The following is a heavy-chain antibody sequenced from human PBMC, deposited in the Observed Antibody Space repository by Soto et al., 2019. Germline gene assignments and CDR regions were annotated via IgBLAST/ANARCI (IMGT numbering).Heavy chain of an antibody. Sequence: ASVKVSCKASGYTFTSYAMHWVRQAPGQRLEWMGWINAGNGNTKYSQKFQGRVTITRDTSASTAYMELSSLRSEDTAVYYCARDLAPYSGSSPFDYWGQGTLVTVSS. CDR1: GYTFTSYA. CDR3: ARDLAPYSGSSPFDY. J-gene: IGHJ4*02. D-gene: IGHD1-26*01. V-gene: IGHV1-3*01. CDR2: INAGNGNT.